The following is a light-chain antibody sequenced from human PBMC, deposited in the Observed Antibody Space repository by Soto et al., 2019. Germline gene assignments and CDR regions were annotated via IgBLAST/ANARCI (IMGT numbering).Light chain of an antibody. Sequence: EIALTQSPVTLSLSPGERATLSCRASQSVSSDYLAWYLQRPGQAPRLLIYATFSRATGIPDGFSGSGSGTDFTLTINKLEHQDFEIYYCQEHGSSPGFGPGTKVDIK. CDR2: ATF. V-gene: IGKV3-20*01. J-gene: IGKJ3*01. CDR1: QSVSSDY. CDR3: QEHGSSPG.